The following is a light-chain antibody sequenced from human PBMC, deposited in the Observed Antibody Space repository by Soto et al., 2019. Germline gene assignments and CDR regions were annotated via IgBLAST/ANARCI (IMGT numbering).Light chain of an antibody. CDR3: QQYGSSPLT. CDR2: GAS. J-gene: IGKJ3*01. Sequence: EIVLTQSPGTLSLSVGERATLSCRASQSVSSSYLAWYQQKPGQAPRLLIYGASSRATGIPDRFSGSGSGTDFTLTISRLEPEDFAVYYCQQYGSSPLTFGPGTKVDIK. CDR1: QSVSSSY. V-gene: IGKV3-20*01.